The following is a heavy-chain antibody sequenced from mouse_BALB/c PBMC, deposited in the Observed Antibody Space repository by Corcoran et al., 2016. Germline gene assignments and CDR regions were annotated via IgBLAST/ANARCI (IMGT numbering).Heavy chain of an antibody. CDR1: GFSLSTSDIG. V-gene: IGHV8-8*01. J-gene: IGHJ3*01. D-gene: IGHD1-1*02. CDR2: IWWHDDK. Sequence: QVTLKESDPGILQPSQTLSLSCSFSGFSLSTSDIGVGWIRQPSVKGLEWLTHIWWHDDKRYNPALKSRLTIPKDTSSNQVFLKIASVDTADTATYYCARIYGSFAYWGQGTLVTVSA. CDR3: ARIYGSFAY.